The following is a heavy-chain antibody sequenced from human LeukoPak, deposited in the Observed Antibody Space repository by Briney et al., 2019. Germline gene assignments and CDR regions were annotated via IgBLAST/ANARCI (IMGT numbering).Heavy chain of an antibody. Sequence: GSLRLSCTASGFTFGDYAMSWVRQAPGKGLEWVGFIRSKAYGGTTEYAASVKGRFTISRDDSKSIAYLQMNSLKTEDTAVYYCTRDRKIHYDYVWGSYRYPACFDCWGQGTLVTVSS. D-gene: IGHD3-16*02. CDR1: GFTFGDYA. CDR3: TRDRKIHYDYVWGSYRYPACFDC. J-gene: IGHJ4*02. CDR2: IRSKAYGGTT. V-gene: IGHV3-49*04.